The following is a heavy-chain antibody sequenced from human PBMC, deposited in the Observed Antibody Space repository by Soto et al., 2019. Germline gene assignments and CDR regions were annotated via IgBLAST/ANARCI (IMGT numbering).Heavy chain of an antibody. CDR3: GKGDTIFGVVDD. CDR1: GFTFSDYF. J-gene: IGHJ4*02. Sequence: PGGSVRLSCAVSGFTFSDYFITWIRQAPGKGLEWISYINNDATYRKYADSVKGRFTVSRDNAKNSVFLQMNSLRPEDTALYYCGKGDTIFGVVDDWGPGTLVTVSS. CDR2: INNDATYR. D-gene: IGHD3-3*01. V-gene: IGHV3-11*06.